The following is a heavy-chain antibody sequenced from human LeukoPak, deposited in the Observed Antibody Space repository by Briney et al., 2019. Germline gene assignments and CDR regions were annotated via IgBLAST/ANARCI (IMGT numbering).Heavy chain of an antibody. V-gene: IGHV4-61*01. J-gene: IGHJ4*02. CDR1: GASVSSGSYY. Sequence: SSETLSLTWTVSGASVSSGSYYWSWIRQPPGKGLEWIGYMYYSGSTNYNPSLKSRVTISVDTSKNQFSLKLSSVTAADTAVYYCARFPPGIAVAGHNDYWGQGTLVIVSS. D-gene: IGHD6-19*01. CDR2: MYYSGST. CDR3: ARFPPGIAVAGHNDY.